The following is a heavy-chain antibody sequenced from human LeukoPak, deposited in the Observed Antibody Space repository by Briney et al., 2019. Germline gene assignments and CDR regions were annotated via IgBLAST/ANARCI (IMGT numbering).Heavy chain of an antibody. CDR3: ARQDYYDSSGYLFDY. V-gene: IGHV4-61*02. D-gene: IGHD3-22*01. Sequence: SQTLSLTCTVSGGSITSGTSYWSWIRQPGGKGPEWIGRIYHSGSTNYNPSLKSRVTISVDTSKNQFSLKLSSVTDTDTAVYYCARQDYYDSSGYLFDYWGQGTLVTVSS. CDR1: GGSITSGTSY. CDR2: IYHSGST. J-gene: IGHJ4*02.